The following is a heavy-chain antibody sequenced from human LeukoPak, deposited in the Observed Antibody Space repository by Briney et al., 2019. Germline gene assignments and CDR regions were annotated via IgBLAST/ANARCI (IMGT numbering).Heavy chain of an antibody. D-gene: IGHD2-21*02. V-gene: IGHV3-30*02. Sequence: GGSLRLSCAASGFTFSSYGMHWVRQAPGKGLEWVAFIRYDGSNKYYADSVKGRFTISRDNSKNTLYLQMNSLRAEDTAVYYCARWDYCGGDCFDAFDIWGQGTMVTVSS. CDR3: ARWDYCGGDCFDAFDI. CDR1: GFTFSSYG. CDR2: IRYDGSNK. J-gene: IGHJ3*02.